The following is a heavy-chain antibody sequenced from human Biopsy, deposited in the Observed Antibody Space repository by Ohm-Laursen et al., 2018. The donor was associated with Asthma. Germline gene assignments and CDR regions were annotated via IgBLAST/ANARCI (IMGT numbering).Heavy chain of an antibody. Sequence: SLRLSCAASRFTYAMHWVRQAPGKGLEWVAVISYDGGNKFYGDSVKGRFTLSRDNSRNTLYLQMNSLRVEDTAIYYCARTHERWTSIQDDALDIWGQGTMVIVSS. D-gene: IGHD4-23*01. V-gene: IGHV3-30*03. CDR1: RFTYA. CDR3: ARTHERWTSIQDDALDI. CDR2: ISYDGGNK. J-gene: IGHJ3*02.